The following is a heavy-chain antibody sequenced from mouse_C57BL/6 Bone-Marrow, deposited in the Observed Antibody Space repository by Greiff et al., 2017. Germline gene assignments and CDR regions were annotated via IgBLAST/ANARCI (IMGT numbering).Heavy chain of an antibody. CDR1: GYTFTSYD. CDR3: ARELYGSRGWYFDV. J-gene: IGHJ1*03. CDR2: IYPRDGST. V-gene: IGHV1-85*01. D-gene: IGHD1-1*01. Sequence: VKLVESGPELVKPGASVKLSCKASGYTFTSYDINWVKQRPGQGLEWIGWIYPRDGSTKYNEKFKGKATLTVDTSSSTAYMELHSLTSEDSAVYFCARELYGSRGWYFDVWGTGTTVTVSS.